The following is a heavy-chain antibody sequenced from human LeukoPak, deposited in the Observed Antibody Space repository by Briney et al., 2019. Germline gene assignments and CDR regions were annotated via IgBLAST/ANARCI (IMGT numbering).Heavy chain of an antibody. V-gene: IGHV1-18*01. CDR3: ARDNGIAVAADFDY. CDR2: ISAYNGNT. Sequence: GASVKVSCKASGYTFTSYGISWVRQAPGQGLEWMGWISAYNGNTNYAQKLQGRVTMTTDTSTSTAYMELRSLRSDDTAVYYCARDNGIAVAADFDYWGQGTLVTVSS. J-gene: IGHJ4*02. D-gene: IGHD6-19*01. CDR1: GYTFTSYG.